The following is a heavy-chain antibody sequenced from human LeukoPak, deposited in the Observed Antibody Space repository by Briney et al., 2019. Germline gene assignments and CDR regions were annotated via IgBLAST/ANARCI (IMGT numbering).Heavy chain of an antibody. Sequence: GGSLRLSCAASGFTFGSYSMNWVRQAPGKGLEWVSSISSSSSYIYYADSVKGRVTISRDNAKNSLYLQMNSLRAEDTAVYYCAREGTSGSSSVRTFDDWGQGTLVTVSS. V-gene: IGHV3-21*01. J-gene: IGHJ4*02. CDR2: ISSSSSYI. CDR3: AREGTSGSSSVRTFDD. CDR1: GFTFGSYS. D-gene: IGHD6-6*01.